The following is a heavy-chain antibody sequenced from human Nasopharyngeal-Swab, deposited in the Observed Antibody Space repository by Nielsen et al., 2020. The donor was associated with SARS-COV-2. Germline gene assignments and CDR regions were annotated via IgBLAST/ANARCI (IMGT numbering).Heavy chain of an antibody. CDR1: GFTFDDYA. D-gene: IGHD2-15*01. CDR3: ARVRGEYCSGGSCYSGFDY. Sequence: SLKISCAASGFTFDDYAMHWVRQAPGKGLEWVSGISWNSGSIGCADSVKGRFTISRDNAKNTLYLQMNSLRAEDTAVYYCARVRGEYCSGGSCYSGFDYWGQGTLVTVSS. V-gene: IGHV3-9*01. J-gene: IGHJ4*02. CDR2: ISWNSGSI.